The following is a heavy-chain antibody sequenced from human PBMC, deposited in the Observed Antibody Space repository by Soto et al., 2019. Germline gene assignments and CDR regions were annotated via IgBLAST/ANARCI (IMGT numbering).Heavy chain of an antibody. CDR3: ARDKGGWNYVGYFDY. CDR2: IYSGGST. CDR1: GFTVSSNY. J-gene: IGHJ4*02. V-gene: IGHV3-53*01. D-gene: IGHD1-7*01. Sequence: GGSLRLSCAASGFTVSSNYMSWVRQAPGKGLEWVSVIYSGGSTYYADSVKGRFTISRDNSKNTLYLQMNSLRAEDTAVYYCARDKGGWNYVGYFDYWGQGTLVTVSS.